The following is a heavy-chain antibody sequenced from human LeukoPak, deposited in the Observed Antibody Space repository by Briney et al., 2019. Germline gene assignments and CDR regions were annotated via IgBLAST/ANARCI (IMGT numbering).Heavy chain of an antibody. CDR1: GYTFTGYY. D-gene: IGHD3-9*01. CDR2: INPNSGGT. CDR3: ARVYILTGYLGYPDY. Sequence: ASVKVSCKASGYTFTGYYMHWVRQAPGQGLEWMGWINPNSGGTNYAQKFQGWVTMTRDTSISTAYMELSSLRSEDTAVYYCARVYILTGYLGYPDYWGQGTLVTVSS. J-gene: IGHJ4*02. V-gene: IGHV1-2*04.